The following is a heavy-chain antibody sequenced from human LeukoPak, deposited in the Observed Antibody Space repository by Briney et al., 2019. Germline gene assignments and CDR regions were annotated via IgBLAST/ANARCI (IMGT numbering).Heavy chain of an antibody. CDR1: GFTFSDYY. D-gene: IGHD2-8*02. J-gene: IGHJ4*02. CDR2: ISSSSSTI. V-gene: IGHV3-11*04. CDR3: ARDYYGTGYPFDY. Sequence: KPGGSLRLSCAASGFTFSDYYMSWIRQAPGKGLEWLSYISSSSSTIYYADSVKGRFTISRDNAKNSLYLQMNSLRAEDTAVYYCARDYYGTGYPFDYWGQGTLVTVSS.